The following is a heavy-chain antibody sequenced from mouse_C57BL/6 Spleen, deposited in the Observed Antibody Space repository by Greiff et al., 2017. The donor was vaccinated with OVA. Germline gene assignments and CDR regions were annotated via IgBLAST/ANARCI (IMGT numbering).Heavy chain of an antibody. V-gene: IGHV5-6*01. Sequence: EVKLMESGGDLVKPGGSLKLSCAASGFTFSSYGMSWVRQTPDKRLEWVATISSGGSYTYYPDSVKGRFTISKDNAKNTLYLQMSRLKSEDTAMYYCARQGGDYFDYWGQGTTLTVSS. J-gene: IGHJ2*01. CDR2: ISSGGSYT. CDR3: ARQGGDYFDY. CDR1: GFTFSSYG.